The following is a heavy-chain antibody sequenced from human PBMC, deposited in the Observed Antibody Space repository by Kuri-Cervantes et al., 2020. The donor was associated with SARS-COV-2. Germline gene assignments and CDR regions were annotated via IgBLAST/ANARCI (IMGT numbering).Heavy chain of an antibody. V-gene: IGHV4-34*01. CDR1: GGSFSGYY. CDR2: INHSGST. J-gene: IGHJ4*02. Sequence: SETLSLTCAVYGGSFSGYYWSWIRQPPGKGLEWIGEINHSGSTNYNPSLKSRVTISVDTPKNQFSLKLSSVTAADTAVYYCARGGHSYSSSWYYFDYWGQGTLVTVSS. D-gene: IGHD6-13*01. CDR3: ARGGHSYSSSWYYFDY.